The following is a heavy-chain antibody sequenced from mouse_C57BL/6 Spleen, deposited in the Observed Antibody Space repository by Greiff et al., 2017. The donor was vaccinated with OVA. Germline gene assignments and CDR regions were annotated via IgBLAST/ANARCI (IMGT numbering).Heavy chain of an antibody. V-gene: IGHV1-85*01. CDR1: GYTFTSYD. CDR2: IYPRDGST. D-gene: IGHD2-3*01. J-gene: IGHJ4*01. Sequence: VKVVESGPELVKPGASVKLSCKASGYTFTSYDINWVKQRPGQGLEWIGWIYPRDGSTKYNEKFKGKATLTVDTSSSTAYMELHSLTSEDSAVYFCARGRDGYSYYYAMDYWGQGTSVTVSS. CDR3: ARGRDGYSYYYAMDY.